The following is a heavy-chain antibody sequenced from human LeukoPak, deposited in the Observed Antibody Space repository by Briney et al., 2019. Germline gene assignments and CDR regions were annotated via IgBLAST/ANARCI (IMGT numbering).Heavy chain of an antibody. CDR2: IYYSGST. J-gene: IGHJ4*02. Sequence: PSETLSLTCTVSGGSISSGGYYWSWIRQHPGKGLEWIGYIYYSGSTYYNPSLKSRVTISVDTSKSQFSLKLSSVTAADTAVYYCAREGAGSGSPGDYWGQGTLVTVSS. D-gene: IGHD3-10*01. V-gene: IGHV4-31*03. CDR1: GGSISSGGYY. CDR3: AREGAGSGSPGDY.